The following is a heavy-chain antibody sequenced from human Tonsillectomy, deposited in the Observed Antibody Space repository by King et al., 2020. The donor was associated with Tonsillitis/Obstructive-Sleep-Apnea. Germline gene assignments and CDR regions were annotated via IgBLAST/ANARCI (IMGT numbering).Heavy chain of an antibody. CDR3: ARDLHDYGDYVDY. D-gene: IGHD4-17*01. J-gene: IGHJ4*02. CDR1: GYTFTGYY. V-gene: IGHV1-2*06. Sequence: VQLVESGAEVKKPGASVKVSCKASGYTFTGYYMHWVRQAPGHGLEWMGRINPNSGGTNYAQKFQGRVTMTRDTSISTAYMELSRLRSDDTAVYYCARDLHDYGDYVDYWGQGTLVTVSS. CDR2: INPNSGGT.